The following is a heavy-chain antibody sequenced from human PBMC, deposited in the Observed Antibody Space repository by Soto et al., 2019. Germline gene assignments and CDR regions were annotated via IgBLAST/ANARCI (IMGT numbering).Heavy chain of an antibody. V-gene: IGHV1-2*02. CDR2: INPNSGVT. Sequence: ASLKVSCKASGYIFTGYYMHWVRQAPGQGLEWMGWINPNSGVTNYAQKFQGRVTMTRDTSINTAYMELSRLKSDDTAVYYCASNPGPHYWGQGTLVTVSS. CDR3: ASNPGPHY. CDR1: GYIFTGYY. J-gene: IGHJ4*02.